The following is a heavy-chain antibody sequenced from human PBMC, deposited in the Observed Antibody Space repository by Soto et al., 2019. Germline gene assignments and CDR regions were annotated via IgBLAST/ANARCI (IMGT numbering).Heavy chain of an antibody. CDR1: GASLSSYY. CDR2: IYYSGST. D-gene: IGHD3-3*01. CDR3: ARGRIDYDFWSGYSFVDY. J-gene: IGHJ4*02. V-gene: IGHV4-59*01. Sequence: SETLSLTCVVSGASLSSYYCSWIRQPPGKGLEWIGYIYYSGSTNYNPSLKSRVTISVDTSKNQFSLKLSSVTAADTAVYYCARGRIDYDFWSGYSFVDYWGQGTLVTVSS.